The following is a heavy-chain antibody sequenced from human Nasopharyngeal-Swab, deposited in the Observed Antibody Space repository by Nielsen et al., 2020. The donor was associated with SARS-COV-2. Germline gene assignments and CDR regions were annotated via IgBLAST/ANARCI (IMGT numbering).Heavy chain of an antibody. CDR3: ARGFHSSGYYYFDY. CDR1: GFTVSSNY. CDR2: IYSGGST. D-gene: IGHD3-22*01. V-gene: IGHV3-53*01. Sequence: GGSLRLSCAASGFTVSSNYMSWVRQAPGKGLEWVSVIYSGGSTYYADSVKGRFTISRDNSKNTLYLQMNSLRAEDTAVYYCARGFHSSGYYYFDYWGQGTLVTVSS. J-gene: IGHJ4*02.